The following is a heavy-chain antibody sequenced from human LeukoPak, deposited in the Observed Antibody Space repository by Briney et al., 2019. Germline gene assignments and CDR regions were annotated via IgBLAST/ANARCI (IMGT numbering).Heavy chain of an antibody. Sequence: GASVRVSCKASGYTFTSYYMHWVRQAPGQGLEWMGIINPSGGSTSYAQKFQGRVTMTRDTSTSTVYMELSSLRSEDTAVYYCAREDVRANGVFDWGQGTLVTVSS. CDR3: AREDVRANGVFD. V-gene: IGHV1-46*01. CDR2: INPSGGST. J-gene: IGHJ4*02. D-gene: IGHD2-8*01. CDR1: GYTFTSYY.